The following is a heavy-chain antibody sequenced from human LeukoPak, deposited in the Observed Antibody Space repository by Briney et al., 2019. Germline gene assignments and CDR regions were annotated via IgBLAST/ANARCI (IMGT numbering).Heavy chain of an antibody. V-gene: IGHV3-23*01. CDR3: AKGDCSGGSCYPNFDY. CDR2: ISGSGGST. CDR1: GFTFSSYA. Sequence: GGSLRLSCAASGFTFSSYAMSWVRQAPGKGLEWVSAISGSGGSTYYADSVKGRFTIPRDNSKNTLYLQMNSLRAEDTAVYYCAKGDCSGGSCYPNFDYWGQGTLVTVSS. D-gene: IGHD2-15*01. J-gene: IGHJ4*02.